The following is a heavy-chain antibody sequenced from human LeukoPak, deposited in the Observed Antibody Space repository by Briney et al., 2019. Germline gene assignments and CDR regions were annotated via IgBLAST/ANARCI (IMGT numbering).Heavy chain of an antibody. Sequence: PSETLSLTCSVSGGSVGSYYWSWIRQPAGKGLEWIGRIYTSGSTNYNPSLRSRATTSVDKSKSQFSLKLTSVTAADTAVYYCARDLSYCSSTRCYAPYYFDYWGQGTLVTVSS. V-gene: IGHV4-4*07. CDR1: GGSVGSYY. J-gene: IGHJ4*02. CDR2: IYTSGST. CDR3: ARDLSYCSSTRCYAPYYFDY. D-gene: IGHD2-2*01.